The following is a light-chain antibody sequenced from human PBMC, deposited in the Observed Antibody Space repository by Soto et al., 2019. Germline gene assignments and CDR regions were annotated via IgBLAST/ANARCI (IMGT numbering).Light chain of an antibody. V-gene: IGLV2-14*03. CDR1: SSDIGAHDD. CDR3: CSYTSDLTPYV. CDR2: GVT. Sequence: QSALTQPASVSGSPGQSITISCTGTSSDIGAHDDVSWYQQHPGKVPKLLIYGVTDRPSGISNRFSGSKSGNVASLTISGLQAEDEADYYCCSYTSDLTPYVFGTGTKVT. J-gene: IGLJ1*01.